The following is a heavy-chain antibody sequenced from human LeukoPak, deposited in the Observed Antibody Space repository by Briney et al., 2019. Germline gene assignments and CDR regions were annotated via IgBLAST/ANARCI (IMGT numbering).Heavy chain of an antibody. V-gene: IGHV3-23*01. D-gene: IGHD3-10*01. CDR1: GFTFSSYA. CDR3: AKDSVITIWFGELAALDY. J-gene: IGHJ4*02. CDR2: ISGSGGST. Sequence: GGSLRLSCAASGFTFSSYAMSWVRQAPGKGLEWVSAISGSGGSTYYADSVRGRFTISRDNSKNTLYLQMNSLRAEDTAVYCCAKDSVITIWFGELAALDYWGQGTLVTVSS.